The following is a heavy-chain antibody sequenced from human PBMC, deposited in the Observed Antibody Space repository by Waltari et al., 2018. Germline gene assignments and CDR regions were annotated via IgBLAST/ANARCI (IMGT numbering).Heavy chain of an antibody. CDR2: ISEAGKYTI. D-gene: IGHD1-26*01. V-gene: IGHV3-48*01. Sequence: EVQLVESGGGLVHPGGSLRLYCAASGLPFRSYSMNWVRQAPGKGPVWVSYISEAGKYTIAYADCVRGRFKISRDDAKDSLYLQMNSLRAEDTAVYYCARDHLWAVDYWGLGTLVTVSS. CDR1: GLPFRSYS. CDR3: ARDHLWAVDY. J-gene: IGHJ4*02.